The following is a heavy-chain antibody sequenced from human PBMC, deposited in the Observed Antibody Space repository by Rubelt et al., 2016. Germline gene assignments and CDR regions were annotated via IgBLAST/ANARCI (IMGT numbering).Heavy chain of an antibody. CDR3: ARRQQLGPFDY. CDR2: IIPIFGTA. J-gene: IGHJ4*02. D-gene: IGHD6-13*01. V-gene: IGHV1-69*01. CDR1: GGTFRSYA. Sequence: QVQLVQSGAEVKKPGSSVMVSCKASGGTFRSYAISWVRQATGQGLEWMGGIIPIFGTATYAPKFQGRVTFIADESTSTSYMGLSSLRSEDTAVYYCARRQQLGPFDYWGQGTLVTVSS.